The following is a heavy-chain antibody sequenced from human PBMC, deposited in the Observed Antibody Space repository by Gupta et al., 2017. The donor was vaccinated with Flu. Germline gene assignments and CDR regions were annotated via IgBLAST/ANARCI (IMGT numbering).Heavy chain of an antibody. J-gene: IGHJ4*02. CDR1: GFTFQNYA. CDR2: LTWSSGDI. Sequence: EGQLVESGGGLVQPGRSLRLSCAASGFTFQNYAMHWVRQSPGKGLEWVSGLTWSSGDIGYADSVKGRFTISRDNAKNSLYLQMNSLRPEDTALYYCVKGLGLVGFDYWGQGTPVTVSS. V-gene: IGHV3-9*01. CDR3: VKGLGLVGFDY. D-gene: IGHD4-17*01.